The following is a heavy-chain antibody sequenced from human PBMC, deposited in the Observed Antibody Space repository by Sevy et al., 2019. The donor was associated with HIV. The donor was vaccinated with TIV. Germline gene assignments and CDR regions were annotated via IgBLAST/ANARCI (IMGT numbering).Heavy chain of an antibody. CDR2: IKQDGSEN. Sequence: GGSLRLSCAASGFTFSNFWMSWVRQAPGKGLGFVANIKQDGSENFYADSVKGRFTISRDNAKNSLFLQMNNLRVEETAVYYCARDHPSTAPFDYWGQGTLVTVSS. J-gene: IGHJ4*02. V-gene: IGHV3-7*03. CDR1: GFTFSNFW. D-gene: IGHD2-21*02. CDR3: ARDHPSTAPFDY.